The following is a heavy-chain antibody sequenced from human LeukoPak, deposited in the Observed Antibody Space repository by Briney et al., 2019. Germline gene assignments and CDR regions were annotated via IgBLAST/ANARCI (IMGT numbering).Heavy chain of an antibody. CDR2: IYPGDSDT. CDR1: GYSFTSYW. CDR3: ASPIQYCSSAGCYSLDAFDI. V-gene: IGHV5-51*01. Sequence: GESLKISCKGSGYSFTSYWIGWVRQMPGKGLEWMGIIYPGDSDTRYSPSFQGQVTISADKSISTAYLQWSSLKASDTAMYYCASPIQYCSSAGCYSLDAFDIWGQGTMVTVSS. D-gene: IGHD2-2*01. J-gene: IGHJ3*02.